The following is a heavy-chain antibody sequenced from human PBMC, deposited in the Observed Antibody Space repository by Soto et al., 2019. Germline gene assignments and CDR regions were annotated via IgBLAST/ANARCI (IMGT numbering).Heavy chain of an antibody. CDR1: GGTFSSYA. V-gene: IGHV1-69*01. J-gene: IGHJ6*02. Sequence: QVQLVQSGAEVQKPGSSVKVSCKASGGTFSSYAISWVRQAPGQGLEWMGGIIPIFGTANYAQKFQGRVTITADESTSTAYMELSSLRSEDTAVYYCARESGSGGSYYYYGMDVWGQGTTVTVSS. CDR2: IIPIFGTA. D-gene: IGHD3-10*01. CDR3: ARESGSGGSYYYYGMDV.